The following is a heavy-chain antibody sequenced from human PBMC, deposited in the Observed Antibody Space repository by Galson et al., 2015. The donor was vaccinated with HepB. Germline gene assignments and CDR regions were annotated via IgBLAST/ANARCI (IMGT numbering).Heavy chain of an antibody. D-gene: IGHD5-18*01. CDR3: AKLMGYSYGSGAFDI. Sequence: SLRLSCAASGFTFSSDAMSWVRQAPGKGLGWVSAISGSGGSTCYADSVKGRFTISRDNSKNTLYLQMNSLRAEDTAVYYCAKLMGYSYGSGAFDIWGQGTMVTVSS. V-gene: IGHV3-23*01. CDR2: ISGSGGST. J-gene: IGHJ3*02. CDR1: GFTFSSDA.